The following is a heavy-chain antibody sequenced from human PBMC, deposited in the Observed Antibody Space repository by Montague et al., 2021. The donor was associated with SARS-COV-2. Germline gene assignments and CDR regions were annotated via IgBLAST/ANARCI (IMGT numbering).Heavy chain of an antibody. CDR2: ISWNSGSI. CDR1: GFIFEDYA. D-gene: IGHD3-22*01. Sequence: FLSLSCSASGFIFEDYAMHWVRQAPGKGLEWVSGISWNSGSIAYADSVKGRFTISRENAKNSLYLQMSSLRPEDTALYYCAKDGSHSSGYYYEGGFDSWGQGTPVTVSS. V-gene: IGHV3-9*01. J-gene: IGHJ4*02. CDR3: AKDGSHSSGYYYEGGFDS.